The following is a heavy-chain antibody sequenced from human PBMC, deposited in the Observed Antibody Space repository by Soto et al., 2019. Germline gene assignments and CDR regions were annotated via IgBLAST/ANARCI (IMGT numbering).Heavy chain of an antibody. CDR3: AKDRGAAFDH. J-gene: IGHJ4*02. CDR1: GFTFSSYG. CDR2: ISYDGSNK. D-gene: IGHD3-10*01. Sequence: GGSLRLSCAASGFTFSSYGMHWVRQAPGKGLEWVAVISYDGSNKYYADSVKGRFTISRDNSKNTLYLQMNSLRAEDTAVYYCAKDRGAAFDHWGQGTLVTVSS. V-gene: IGHV3-30*18.